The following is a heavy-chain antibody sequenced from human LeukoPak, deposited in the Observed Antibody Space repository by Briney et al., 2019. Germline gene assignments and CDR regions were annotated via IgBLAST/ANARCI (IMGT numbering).Heavy chain of an antibody. V-gene: IGHV3-53*05. CDR3: ARARKSGGITMIRGVKDRGWFDP. CDR2: IYSGDRT. J-gene: IGHJ5*02. Sequence: PGGSLRLSCAASGFTVSSNYMSWVRQAPGKGLEWVSVIYSGDRTYYADSVKGRFTISRDDSKNTLYLQMNSLRAEDTAVYYCARARKSGGITMIRGVKDRGWFDPWGQGTLVTVSS. D-gene: IGHD3-10*01. CDR1: GFTVSSNY.